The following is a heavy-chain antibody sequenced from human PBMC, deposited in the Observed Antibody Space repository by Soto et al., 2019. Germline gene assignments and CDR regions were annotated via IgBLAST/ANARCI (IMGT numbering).Heavy chain of an antibody. Sequence: GGSLRLSCAASGFTFSSYDMSWVRRAPGKGLEWVSVIAGSGGSTYYADSVKGRFTISRDNSKNTLYLQMNSLRVEDTAVYYCAEGRAVAGFDYWGQGTLVTVSS. V-gene: IGHV3-23*01. D-gene: IGHD6-19*01. CDR2: IAGSGGST. CDR1: GFTFSSYD. J-gene: IGHJ4*02. CDR3: AEGRAVAGFDY.